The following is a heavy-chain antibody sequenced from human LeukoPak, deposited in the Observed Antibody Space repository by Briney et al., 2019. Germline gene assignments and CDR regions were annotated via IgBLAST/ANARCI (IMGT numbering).Heavy chain of an antibody. Sequence: PGGSLRLSCAASEFTSSSYTISWVRQAPGKGLEWVSSISSSSRYIYYADSVKGRFTISRDNAKNSLYLQMNSLRAEDTAVYYCARGRGQWLVDYWGQGTLVTVSS. CDR3: ARGRGQWLVDY. J-gene: IGHJ4*02. D-gene: IGHD6-19*01. CDR2: ISSSSRYI. V-gene: IGHV3-21*01. CDR1: EFTSSSYT.